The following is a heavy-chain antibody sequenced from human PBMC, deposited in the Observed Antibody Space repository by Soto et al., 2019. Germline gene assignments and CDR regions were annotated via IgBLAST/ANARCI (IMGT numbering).Heavy chain of an antibody. CDR1: GFTFNSNA. Sequence: PGGSLRLSCAASGFTFNSNAMHWVRQAPGKGLEWVAVISFDGSDTFYGDSVKGRFTISRDNSENTLYLQMNSLRAEDTAVYYCAKPGTTVTTGGFDYWGQGTLVTVSS. CDR2: ISFDGSDT. V-gene: IGHV3-33*06. J-gene: IGHJ4*02. D-gene: IGHD4-17*01. CDR3: AKPGTTVTTGGFDY.